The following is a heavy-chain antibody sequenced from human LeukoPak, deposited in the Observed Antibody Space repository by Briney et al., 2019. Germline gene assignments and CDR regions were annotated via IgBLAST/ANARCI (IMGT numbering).Heavy chain of an antibody. CDR1: GLAFSTNS. J-gene: IGHJ3*02. V-gene: IGHV3-7*01. Sequence: GGSLRLSCAASGLAFSTNSMSWVRQAPGKGLEWVANIKGDGSKQYYEDSVKGRFTISRDNSKNTLYLQMNSLRAEDTAVYYCAKGLTDAFDIWGQGTMVTVSS. CDR2: IKGDGSKQ. CDR3: AKGLTDAFDI.